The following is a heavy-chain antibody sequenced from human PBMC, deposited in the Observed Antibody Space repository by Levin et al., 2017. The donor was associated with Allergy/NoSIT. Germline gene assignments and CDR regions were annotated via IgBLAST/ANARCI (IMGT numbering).Heavy chain of an antibody. CDR2: VYHTGSA. CDR3: AGEPNSPYYYYYGLDV. Sequence: PSETLSLTCTVSGASISNDNYYWAWIRQPPGTGLEWIGSVYHTGSAYYNPSLKTRLTMSVDTSKNQFSLRFNSVTAADTAIYYCAGEPNSPYYYYYGLDVWGQGTAVTVSS. D-gene: IGHD2/OR15-2a*01. J-gene: IGHJ6*02. V-gene: IGHV4-39*07. CDR1: GASISNDNYY.